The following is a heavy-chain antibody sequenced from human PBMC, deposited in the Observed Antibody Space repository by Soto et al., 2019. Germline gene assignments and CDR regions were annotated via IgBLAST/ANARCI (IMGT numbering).Heavy chain of an antibody. CDR2: ISGSGGST. CDR1: GFTFSSYA. J-gene: IGHJ6*02. D-gene: IGHD4-17*01. Sequence: PWGSLRLSCAASGFTFSSYAMSWVRQAPGKGLEWVSAISGSGGSTYYADSVKGRFTISADKSISTAYLQWSSLKASDTAMYYCTLSYGDSYYYYNGMDVWGQGTTVTVSS. V-gene: IGHV3-23*01. CDR3: TLSYGDSYYYYNGMDV.